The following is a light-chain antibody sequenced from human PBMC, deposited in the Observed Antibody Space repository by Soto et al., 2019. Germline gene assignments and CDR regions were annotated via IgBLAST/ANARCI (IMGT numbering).Light chain of an antibody. CDR1: QSVFSNSNNKKY. CDR2: WAS. CDR3: QQYFDVPFT. Sequence: DIVMTQSADSLAVSLGERATINCKSSQSVFSNSNNKKYLAWYQQKPGQPPKLLIYWASTRESGVPERFSGSGSGTDFTLTISSLEAEDVAFYWCQQYFDVPFTFGGGIKVDIK. J-gene: IGKJ4*01. V-gene: IGKV4-1*01.